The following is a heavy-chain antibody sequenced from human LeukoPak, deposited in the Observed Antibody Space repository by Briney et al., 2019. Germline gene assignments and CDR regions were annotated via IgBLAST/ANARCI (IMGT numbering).Heavy chain of an antibody. Sequence: PSETLSLTCTVSGGSVSSGSYYWSWIRQPPGKGLEWIGYIYYSGSTNYNPSLKSRVTISVDTSKNQFSLKLSSVTAADTAVYYCARARYFDWLLPQYFDYWGQGTLVTVSS. D-gene: IGHD3-9*01. CDR2: IYYSGST. V-gene: IGHV4-61*01. J-gene: IGHJ4*02. CDR1: GGSVSSGSYY. CDR3: ARARYFDWLLPQYFDY.